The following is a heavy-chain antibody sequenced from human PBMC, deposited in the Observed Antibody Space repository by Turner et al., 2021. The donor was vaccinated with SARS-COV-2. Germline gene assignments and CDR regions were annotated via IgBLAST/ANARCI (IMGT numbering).Heavy chain of an antibody. D-gene: IGHD3-22*01. V-gene: IGHV3-30*18. CDR3: AKFMYYYESSGYSTIDY. CDR1: GFTFSRYG. J-gene: IGHJ4*02. CDR2: ISYDGSNK. Sequence: QVQLVESGGGVVEPGRSLRLSCVASGFTFSRYGMHWVRQAPGKGLEWVVVISYDGSNKYYADSVKGRFTISRDNSKNTLYLQMNSLRAEDTAVYYCAKFMYYYESSGYSTIDYWGQGTLVTVSS.